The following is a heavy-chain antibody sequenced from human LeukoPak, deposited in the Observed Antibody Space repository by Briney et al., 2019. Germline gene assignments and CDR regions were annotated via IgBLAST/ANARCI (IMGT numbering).Heavy chain of an antibody. CDR1: GGSFSGYY. CDR2: INHSGST. Sequence: SETLSLTCAVYGGSFSGYYWSWIRQPPGKGLEWIGEINHSGSTNYNPSLKSRVTISVDTSKNQFSLKLSSVTAADTAVCYCASSYYDFWSGYFSSHWGQGTLVTVSS. V-gene: IGHV4-34*01. J-gene: IGHJ4*02. D-gene: IGHD3-3*01. CDR3: ASSYYDFWSGYFSSH.